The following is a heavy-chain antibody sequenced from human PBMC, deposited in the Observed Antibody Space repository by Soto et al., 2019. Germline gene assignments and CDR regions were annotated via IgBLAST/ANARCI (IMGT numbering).Heavy chain of an antibody. V-gene: IGHV4-59*08. CDR3: ARSKSEKPYDSSGYVDY. CDR2: FYYSGGT. J-gene: IGHJ4*02. D-gene: IGHD3-22*01. CDR1: GDSISGSY. Sequence: SETLSLTCTVSGDSISGSYWSWIRQPPGKGLEWIGYFYYSGGTTYNPSLKSRVTISVDTSKNQFSLKLSSVTAAETAVYYCARSKSEKPYDSSGYVDYWGQGTLVTVSS.